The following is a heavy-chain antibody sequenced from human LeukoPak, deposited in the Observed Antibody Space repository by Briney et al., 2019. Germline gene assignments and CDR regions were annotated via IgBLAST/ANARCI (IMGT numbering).Heavy chain of an antibody. CDR2: AYYSGST. CDR1: DGSISNYY. CDR3: ARNSAVATSRSWFDP. Sequence: SETLSLTCSVFDGSISNYYWSWIRQPPGKGLEWIGYAYYSGSTTYNPSLESRVTISVDTSKNQFSLKLTVVTAADTAVYYCARNSAVATSRSWFDPWGQGTLVTVSS. D-gene: IGHD6-19*01. J-gene: IGHJ5*02. V-gene: IGHV4-59*08.